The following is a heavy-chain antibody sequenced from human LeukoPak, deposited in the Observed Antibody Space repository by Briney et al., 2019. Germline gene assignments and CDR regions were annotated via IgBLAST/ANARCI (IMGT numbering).Heavy chain of an antibody. CDR2: INHSGST. D-gene: IGHD6-6*01. CDR3: ARGTIAAPPLYYFDY. V-gene: IGHV4-34*01. CDR1: GGSFSGYY. J-gene: IGHJ4*02. Sequence: SETLSLTCAVYGGSFSGYYWSWIRQPPGKGLEWIGEINHSGSTNYNPSLKSRVTISVDTSKNQFSLKLSSVTAADTAVYYCARGTIAAPPLYYFDYWGQGTLVTVSS.